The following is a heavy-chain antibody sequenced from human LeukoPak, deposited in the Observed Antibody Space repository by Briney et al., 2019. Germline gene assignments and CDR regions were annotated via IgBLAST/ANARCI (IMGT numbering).Heavy chain of an antibody. J-gene: IGHJ4*02. Sequence: KVSCKASGYTFTSYGISWVRQAPGQGLEWMGIIYPGDSDTTYSPSFQGQVTTSADKSISTAYLQWSSLKASDTAIYYCARRGNNVEDYWGQGTLVTVSS. CDR3: ARRGNNVEDY. CDR2: IYPGDSDT. D-gene: IGHD1/OR15-1a*01. V-gene: IGHV5-51*01. CDR1: GYTFTSYG.